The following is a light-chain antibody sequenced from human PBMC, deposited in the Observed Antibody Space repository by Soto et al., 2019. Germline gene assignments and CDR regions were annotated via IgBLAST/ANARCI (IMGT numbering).Light chain of an antibody. CDR2: GNS. V-gene: IGLV1-40*01. Sequence: QSVPTQPPSVSGAPGQRVTRSCTGSSSNIGANYDVHWYQQLPGTAPKLLIYGNSNRPSGVPDRFSGSKSGTSASLAITGLQAEDEADYYCQSYDSSLSGFVVFGGGTKVTVL. J-gene: IGLJ2*01. CDR3: QSYDSSLSGFVV. CDR1: SSNIGANYD.